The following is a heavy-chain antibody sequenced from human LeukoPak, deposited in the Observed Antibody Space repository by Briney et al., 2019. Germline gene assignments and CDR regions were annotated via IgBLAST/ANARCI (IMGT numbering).Heavy chain of an antibody. CDR3: ARHWAGALYFFDY. Sequence: MTSETLSLTCTVSGVSISSFYWSWIRQPPGKGLEWVGYIYYSGTTNYNPSLKSRVTISVDTSKNQFSLKLSSVTAADTAVYYCARHWAGALYFFDYWGQGTLVTVSS. V-gene: IGHV4-59*08. J-gene: IGHJ4*02. CDR2: IYYSGTT. D-gene: IGHD3-16*01. CDR1: GVSISSFY.